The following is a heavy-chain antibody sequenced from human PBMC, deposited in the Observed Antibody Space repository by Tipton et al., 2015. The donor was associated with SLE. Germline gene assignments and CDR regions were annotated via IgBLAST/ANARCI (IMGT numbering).Heavy chain of an antibody. CDR2: IYYSEDT. J-gene: IGHJ6*02. CDR3: ARFYRGSYTSEPDV. CDR1: GDSIGSHY. Sequence: TLSLTCTVSGDSIGSHYWSWIRQSPGKGLEWIGYIYYSEDTDYNPSLKSRVSISKGRSKNQISLKLRSVTAADTAVYYCARFYRGSYTSEPDVWGQGTTVTVSS. V-gene: IGHV4-59*11. D-gene: IGHD3-10*01.